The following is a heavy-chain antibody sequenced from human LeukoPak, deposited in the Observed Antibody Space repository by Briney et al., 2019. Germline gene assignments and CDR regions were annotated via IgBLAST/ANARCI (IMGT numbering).Heavy chain of an antibody. J-gene: IGHJ4*02. Sequence: GASVNVSCKASGYTFTGYYMHWVRQAPGQGLEWMGRINPNSGATNYAQKFQGRVTMTRDTSISTAYMELSSLGSDNTAVYYCARSTLAATGDFDYWGQGTLVTVSS. CDR2: INPNSGAT. V-gene: IGHV1-2*06. CDR1: GYTFTGYY. D-gene: IGHD6-13*01. CDR3: ARSTLAATGDFDY.